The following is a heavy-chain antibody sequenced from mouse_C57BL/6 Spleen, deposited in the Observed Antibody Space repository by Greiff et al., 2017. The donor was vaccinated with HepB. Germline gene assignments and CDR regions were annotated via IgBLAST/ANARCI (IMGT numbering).Heavy chain of an antibody. V-gene: IGHV1-42*01. CDR1: GYSFTGYY. Sequence: EVRLQESGPELVKPGASVKISCKASGYSFTGYYMNWVKQSPEKSLEWIGEINPSTGGTTYNQKFKAKATLTVDKSSSTAYMQLKSLTSEDSAVYYCARFPAQAGDYFDYWGQGTTLTVSS. CDR3: ARFPAQAGDYFDY. D-gene: IGHD3-2*02. CDR2: INPSTGGT. J-gene: IGHJ2*01.